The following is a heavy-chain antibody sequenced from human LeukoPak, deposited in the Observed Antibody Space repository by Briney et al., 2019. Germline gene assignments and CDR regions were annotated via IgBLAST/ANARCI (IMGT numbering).Heavy chain of an antibody. D-gene: IGHD6-13*01. J-gene: IGHJ4*02. V-gene: IGHV3-33*01. CDR1: GFTFSSYG. Sequence: PGGSLRLSCAASGFTFSSYGMHWVRQAPGKGLEWVAVIWYDGSNKYFADSVKGRFTISRDNSQNTLYLQMNSLRAEDTAVYYCARSFRSSWYYFDHWGQGTLVTVSS. CDR2: IWYDGSNK. CDR3: ARSFRSSWYYFDH.